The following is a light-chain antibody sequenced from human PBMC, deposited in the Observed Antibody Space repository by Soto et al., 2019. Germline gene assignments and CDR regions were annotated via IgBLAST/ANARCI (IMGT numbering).Light chain of an antibody. CDR2: EVN. CDR1: NSDIGNYNF. CDR3: SSYAGSNNLL. Sequence: QSALTQPPSASGSPGQSVAISCTGTNSDIGNYNFVSWYQQHPGKAPKLMIYEVNKRPSGVPDRFSGSKSGNTASLTVSGLQPEDEADYYCSSYAGSNNLLFGGGTKVTVL. J-gene: IGLJ2*01. V-gene: IGLV2-8*01.